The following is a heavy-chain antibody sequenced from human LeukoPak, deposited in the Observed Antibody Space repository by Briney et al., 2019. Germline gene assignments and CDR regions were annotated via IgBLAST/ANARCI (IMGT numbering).Heavy chain of an antibody. CDR2: IYYNGGT. D-gene: IGHD6-19*01. J-gene: IGHJ4*02. CDR1: GGSISSSSYY. CDR3: ARHGAGSLDY. V-gene: IGHV4-39*01. Sequence: SETLSLTCSVSGGSISSSSYYWGWIRQPPGKGLEWIGSIYYNGGTFYNPSLQSRVTISVDMSKNQFSLKLSSVTAADTAVYYCARHGAGSLDYWGQGTLVTVSS.